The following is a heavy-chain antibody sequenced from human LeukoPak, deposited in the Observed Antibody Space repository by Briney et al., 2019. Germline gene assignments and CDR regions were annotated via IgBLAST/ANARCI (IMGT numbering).Heavy chain of an antibody. V-gene: IGHV4-38-2*02. CDR1: GYSISSGYF. CDR3: ARNRVVGAPNFDY. Sequence: SETLSLTCTVSGYSISSGYFWGWIRQPPGKGLEWIGSIYHSGSTYYNPSLQSRVTISVDTSKNQFSLKLSSVTAADTAVYYCARNRVVGAPNFDYWGQGTLVTV. CDR2: IYHSGST. D-gene: IGHD1-26*01. J-gene: IGHJ4*02.